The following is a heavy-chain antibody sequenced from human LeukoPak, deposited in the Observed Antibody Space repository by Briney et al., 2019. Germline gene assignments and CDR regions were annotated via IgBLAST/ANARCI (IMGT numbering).Heavy chain of an antibody. CDR3: ARERQWLALFDP. Sequence: SETLSLTCTVSGGSISSYYWSWIRQPPGKGLEWIGYIYYSGSTNYNPSLKSRVTISEDTTKNQISLKLSSVTAADTAVYYCARERQWLALFDPWGQGTLVTVSS. CDR2: IYYSGST. V-gene: IGHV4-59*01. D-gene: IGHD6-19*01. CDR1: GGSISSYY. J-gene: IGHJ5*02.